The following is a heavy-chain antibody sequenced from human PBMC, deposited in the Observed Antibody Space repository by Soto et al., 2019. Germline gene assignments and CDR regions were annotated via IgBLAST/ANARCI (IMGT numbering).Heavy chain of an antibody. CDR1: GYSFTSLD. CDR3: ARVAY. CDR2: MQPSSGRT. J-gene: IGHJ4*02. V-gene: IGHV1-8*01. Sequence: ASVKVSCKASGYSFTSLDINWVRQTTGQGLEWMGWMQPSSGRTGYAQKFQGRVTMTRDNAQNSLFLQMNTLRPEDSAIYYCARVAYWGPGTQVTVSS.